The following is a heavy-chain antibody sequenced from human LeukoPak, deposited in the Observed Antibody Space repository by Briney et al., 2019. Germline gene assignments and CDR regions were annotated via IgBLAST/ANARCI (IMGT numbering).Heavy chain of an antibody. J-gene: IGHJ5*02. Sequence: SETLSLTCTVSGGSVSSGSYYWSWIRQPPGKGLEWIGYIYYSGSTNYNPSLKSRVTISVDTSKNQFSLKLSSVTAADTVVYYCARDASYYGSIGYRNWFDPWGQGTLVTVSS. CDR1: GGSVSSGSYY. D-gene: IGHD3-22*01. CDR3: ARDASYYGSIGYRNWFDP. CDR2: IYYSGST. V-gene: IGHV4-61*01.